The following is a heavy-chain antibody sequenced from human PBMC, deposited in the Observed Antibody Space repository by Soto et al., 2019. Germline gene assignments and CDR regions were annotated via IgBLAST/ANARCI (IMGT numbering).Heavy chain of an antibody. CDR2: INPSGGST. V-gene: IGHV1-46*01. D-gene: IGHD6-19*01. CDR3: ARDSVAVAGTRAFDI. J-gene: IGHJ3*02. CDR1: GYTFTSYY. Sequence: GASMKVSCKASGYTFTSYYMHWVRQAPGQGLEWMGIINPSGGSTSYAQKFQGRVTMTRDTSTSTVYMELSSLRSEDTAVYYCARDSVAVAGTRAFDIWGQGTMVTVSS.